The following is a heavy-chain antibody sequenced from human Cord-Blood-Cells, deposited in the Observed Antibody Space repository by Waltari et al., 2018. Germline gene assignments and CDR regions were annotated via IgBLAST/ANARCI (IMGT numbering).Heavy chain of an antibody. CDR2: INAGNGNT. J-gene: IGHJ2*01. Sequence: QVQLVQSGAEVKKPGASVKVSCKASGYTFTSYAMHWVRQATGQRLEWMGWINAGNGNTKYSQKFQGRVTITRDTSASTAYMELSSLRSEDTAVYYCARAEIGGYWYFDLWGRGTLVTVSS. V-gene: IGHV1-3*01. D-gene: IGHD3-16*01. CDR1: GYTFTSYA. CDR3: ARAEIGGYWYFDL.